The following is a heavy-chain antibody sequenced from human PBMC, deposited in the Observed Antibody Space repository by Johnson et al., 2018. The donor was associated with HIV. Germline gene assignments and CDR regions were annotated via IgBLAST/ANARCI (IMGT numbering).Heavy chain of an antibody. Sequence: EVQLVESGGGLVQPGGSLRLSCAASGFTFSSYAMSWVRQAPGKGLEWVSAISGSGGSTYYADSVKGRFTISRDNSKNTLYLQMNSLRAEDTAVYYCAKEMRGVAAAGKRGSSAFDIWGQGTMVTVSS. V-gene: IGHV3-23*04. D-gene: IGHD6-13*01. J-gene: IGHJ3*02. CDR1: GFTFSSYA. CDR2: ISGSGGST. CDR3: AKEMRGVAAAGKRGSSAFDI.